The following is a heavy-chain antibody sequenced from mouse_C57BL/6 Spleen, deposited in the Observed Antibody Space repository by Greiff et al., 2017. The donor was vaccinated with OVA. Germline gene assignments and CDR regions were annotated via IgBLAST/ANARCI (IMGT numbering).Heavy chain of an antibody. CDR2: IDPSDSYT. D-gene: IGHD2-5*01. Sequence: QVQLQQPGAELVRPGTSVKLSCKASGYTFTSYWMHWVKQRPGQGLEWIGVIDPSDSYTNYNQKFKGKATLTVDTSSSTAYMQLSSLTSEDSAVYYCAREDYSNYEEGYWGQGTTLTVSS. J-gene: IGHJ2*01. CDR1: GYTFTSYW. CDR3: AREDYSNYEEGY. V-gene: IGHV1-59*01.